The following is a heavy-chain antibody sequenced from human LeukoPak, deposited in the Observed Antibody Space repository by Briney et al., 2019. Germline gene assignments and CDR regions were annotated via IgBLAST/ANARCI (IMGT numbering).Heavy chain of an antibody. V-gene: IGHV3-74*01. CDR1: GFTFSSYW. CDR2: ISGDGSNT. J-gene: IGHJ3*02. D-gene: IGHD6-19*01. CDR3: ASAVADTRNAFDI. Sequence: PGGSLRLSCAASGFTFSSYWIHWVRQPHGKGLVWVSRISGDGSNTNYADSVKGRFTISRDNAKNTLYLQMDSLRAEGTAVYYCASAVADTRNAFDIWGRGTTVTVSS.